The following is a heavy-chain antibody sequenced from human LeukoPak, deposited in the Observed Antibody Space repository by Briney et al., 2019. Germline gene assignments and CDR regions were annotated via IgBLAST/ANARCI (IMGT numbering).Heavy chain of an antibody. J-gene: IGHJ5*02. CDR3: ARSTVTPNWFDP. V-gene: IGHV1-3*01. CDR1: GYTFTSYA. Sequence: GASVNVSCTVSGYTFTSYAMHWVRQAPGQRLEWMGWINAGNGNTKYSQKFQGRVTITRDTSASTAYMELSSLRSEDTAVYYCARSTVTPNWFDPWGQGTLVTVSS. CDR2: INAGNGNT. D-gene: IGHD4-17*01.